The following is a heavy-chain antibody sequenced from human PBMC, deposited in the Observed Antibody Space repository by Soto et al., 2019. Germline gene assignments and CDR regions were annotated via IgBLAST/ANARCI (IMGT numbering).Heavy chain of an antibody. Sequence: SETLSLTCAVYGGSFSGYYWSWIRQPPGKRLEWIGEINHSGSTNYNPSLKSRVTISVDTSKNQFSLKLSSVTAADTAVYYCARGRFLEWSGPPYYYYYGMDVWGQGTTVTVSS. J-gene: IGHJ6*02. CDR1: GGSFSGYY. V-gene: IGHV4-34*01. CDR2: INHSGST. D-gene: IGHD3-3*01. CDR3: ARGRFLEWSGPPYYYYYGMDV.